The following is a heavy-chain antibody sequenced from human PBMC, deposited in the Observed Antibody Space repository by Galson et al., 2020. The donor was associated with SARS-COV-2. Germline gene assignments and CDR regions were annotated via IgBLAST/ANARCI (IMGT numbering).Heavy chain of an antibody. CDR3: APRMVGVYYFDY. Sequence: GESLKISCETSGFTFTNYGMHWVRQAPGKGLEWVSSISVSGDDTRYGDSVKGRFTISRDNSKNTLFLQMSSLRVDDTAVYYCAPRMVGVYYFDYWGQGTLVTVSS. D-gene: IGHD1-26*01. V-gene: IGHV3-23*01. J-gene: IGHJ4*02. CDR1: GFTFTNYG. CDR2: ISVSGDDT.